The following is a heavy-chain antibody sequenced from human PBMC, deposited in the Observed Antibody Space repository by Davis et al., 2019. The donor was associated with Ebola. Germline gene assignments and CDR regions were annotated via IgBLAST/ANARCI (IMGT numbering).Heavy chain of an antibody. CDR1: GGSISSYY. D-gene: IGHD5-12*01. J-gene: IGHJ4*02. Sequence: SETLSPTCPLPGGSISSYYWSWIRQPPGKGLEWIGEINHSGSTNYNPSLKSRVTISVDTSKNQFSLKLSSVTAADTAVYYCARVRGYSGYARFDYWGQGTLVTVSS. CDR3: ARVRGYSGYARFDY. CDR2: INHSGST. V-gene: IGHV4-34*01.